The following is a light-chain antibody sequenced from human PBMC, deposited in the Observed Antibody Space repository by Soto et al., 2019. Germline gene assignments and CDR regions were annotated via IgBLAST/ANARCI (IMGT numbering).Light chain of an antibody. CDR1: QSISDT. V-gene: IGKV3-15*01. J-gene: IGKJ1*01. Sequence: EIVMTQSPATLSVSPGGRATLSCRASQSISDTLAWYQQKPGQAPRLLIYSASRGATGFPARFSGSGSGTDFTLTISSLQSEDFAVYYRQQYNNWPWTFGQGTKVEIK. CDR2: SAS. CDR3: QQYNNWPWT.